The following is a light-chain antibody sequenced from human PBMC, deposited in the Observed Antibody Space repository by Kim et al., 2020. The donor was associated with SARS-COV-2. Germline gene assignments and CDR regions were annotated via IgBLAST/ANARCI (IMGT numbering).Light chain of an antibody. Sequence: TLSVSPGERATLSCRASQSVSSYLAWYQQKPGQAPRLLIYDASNRATGIPARFSGSGSGTDFTLTISSLEPEDFAVYYCQQRSITFGGGTKVDIK. CDR1: QSVSSY. CDR3: QQRSIT. J-gene: IGKJ4*01. CDR2: DAS. V-gene: IGKV3-11*01.